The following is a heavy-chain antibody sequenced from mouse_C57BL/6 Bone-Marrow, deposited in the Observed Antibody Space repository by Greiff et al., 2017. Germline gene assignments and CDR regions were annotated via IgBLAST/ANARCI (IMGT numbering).Heavy chain of an antibody. D-gene: IGHD2-3*01. CDR1: GYAFTNYL. Sequence: LVESGAELVRPGTSVKVSCKASGYAFTNYLIEWVKQRPGQGLEWIGVINPGSGGTNYNEKFKGKATLTADKSSSTAYMQLSSLTSEDSAVYFCARDGYYSYYFDYWGQGTTLTVSS. CDR2: INPGSGGT. V-gene: IGHV1-54*01. CDR3: ARDGYYSYYFDY. J-gene: IGHJ2*01.